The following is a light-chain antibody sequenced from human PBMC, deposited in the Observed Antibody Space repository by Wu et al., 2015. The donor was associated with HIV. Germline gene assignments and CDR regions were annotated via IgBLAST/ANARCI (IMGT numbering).Light chain of an antibody. J-gene: IGKJ1*01. CDR3: QQRANWPRT. CDR2: DAS. CDR1: QSVPSSY. Sequence: EIVLTQSPGTLSLSPGERVTLSCRASQSVPSSYLAWYQHKFGQAPRLLIYDASNRATGIPARFSGSGSGTEFTLTISSLDPEDFAVYYCQQRANWPRTFGQGTKVEIK. V-gene: IGKV3-11*01.